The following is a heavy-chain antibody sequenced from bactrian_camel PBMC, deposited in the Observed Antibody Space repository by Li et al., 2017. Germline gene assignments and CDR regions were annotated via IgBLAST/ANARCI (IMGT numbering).Heavy chain of an antibody. Sequence: HVQLVESGGGSVQAGGSLRLSCVASEYTNNTYCMGWFRQAPGKEREGVATIDSEDITSYSDSVKGRFTISRDNAKNLVYLQLNSLKPEDTAMYYCTKIRVDYGVLPFDYSGQGTQVTVS. CDR1: EYTNNTYC. J-gene: IGHJ6*01. D-gene: IGHD3*01. CDR2: IDSEDIT. V-gene: IGHV3S53*01. CDR3: TKIRVDYGVLPFDY.